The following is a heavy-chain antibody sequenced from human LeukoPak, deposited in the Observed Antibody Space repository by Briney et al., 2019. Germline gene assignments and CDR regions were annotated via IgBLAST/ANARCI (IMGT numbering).Heavy chain of an antibody. CDR3: ARHAQIYYDFWSGYRTDPNYYGMDV. Sequence: PSETLSLTCTVSGGSISSYYWSWIRQPPGKGLEWIGYIYYSGSTNYNPSLKSRVTISVDTSKNQFSLKLSSVTAADTAVYYCARHAQIYYDFWSGYRTDPNYYGMDVWGQGTTVTVSS. CDR2: IYYSGST. CDR1: GGSISSYY. D-gene: IGHD3-3*01. J-gene: IGHJ6*02. V-gene: IGHV4-59*08.